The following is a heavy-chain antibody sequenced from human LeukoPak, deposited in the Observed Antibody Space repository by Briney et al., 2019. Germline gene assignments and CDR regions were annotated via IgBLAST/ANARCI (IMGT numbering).Heavy chain of an antibody. D-gene: IGHD3-10*01. V-gene: IGHV4-59*08. CDR3: ARYGITIVRGGKYYFDS. CDR1: GGSISGYF. CDR2: IHYSGST. J-gene: IGHJ4*02. Sequence: SETLSLTCTVSGGSISGYFWSWIRQPPGKGLEWIGYIHYSGSTNYNPSLNSRVTISVDTSKNQFSLRLRSVTAADTAVYYCARYGITIVRGGKYYFDSWGQGTLVTVSS.